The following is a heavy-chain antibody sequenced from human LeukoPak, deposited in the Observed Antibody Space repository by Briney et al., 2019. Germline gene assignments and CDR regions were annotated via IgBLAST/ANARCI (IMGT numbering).Heavy chain of an antibody. CDR1: GGTFSSYA. CDR2: IIPIFGIA. Sequence: SVKVSCKASGGTFSSYAISWVRQAPGQGLEWMGRIIPIFGIANYAQKFQGRVTITADKSTSTAYMELSSLRSEDTAVYYCASDIVVVPAAMGNWSDPWGQGTLVTVSS. V-gene: IGHV1-69*04. J-gene: IGHJ5*02. D-gene: IGHD2-2*01. CDR3: ASDIVVVPAAMGNWSDP.